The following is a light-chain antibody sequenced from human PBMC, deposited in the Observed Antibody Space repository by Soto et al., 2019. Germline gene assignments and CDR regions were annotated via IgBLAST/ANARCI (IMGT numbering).Light chain of an antibody. J-gene: IGLJ3*02. CDR1: YSNIGSNF. V-gene: IGLV1-44*01. Sequence: SVLTQPPSASATPGQTVTISCSGRYSNIGSNFVSWYQRLPGTDPKLLIYSINQRPSGVPDRFSGSKSGTSASLTISGLQSADEADYFCSSWDDSLDGPVFGGGTKLTVL. CDR3: SSWDDSLDGPV. CDR2: SIN.